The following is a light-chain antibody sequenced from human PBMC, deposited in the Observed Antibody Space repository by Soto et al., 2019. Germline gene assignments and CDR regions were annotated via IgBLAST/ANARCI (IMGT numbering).Light chain of an antibody. J-gene: IGLJ3*02. CDR1: SSDVGAYKY. CDR3: SSYTNINTWV. V-gene: IGLV2-14*01. CDR2: EVS. Sequence: QSVLTQPASVSGSPGQSITISCTGTSSDVGAYKYVSWYQQHPGKAPKLIIYEVSNRPSRISDRFSGSKSGNTASLTISGLQAEDEADYYCSSYTNINTWVFGGGTKLTVL.